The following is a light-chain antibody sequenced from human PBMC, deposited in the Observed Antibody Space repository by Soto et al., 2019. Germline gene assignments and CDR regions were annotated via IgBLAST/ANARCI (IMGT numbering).Light chain of an antibody. Sequence: EIVLTQSPGTLSLSPGERATLSCRASQSVSSSYLAWYQQKPGQAPRLLIYGASSRATGIPDRFSGSGSGTAFTLTISRLEPEDSAVYYSQPYGSSAWTFGQGTKVEIK. CDR2: GAS. CDR1: QSVSSSY. J-gene: IGKJ1*01. V-gene: IGKV3-20*01. CDR3: QPYGSSAWT.